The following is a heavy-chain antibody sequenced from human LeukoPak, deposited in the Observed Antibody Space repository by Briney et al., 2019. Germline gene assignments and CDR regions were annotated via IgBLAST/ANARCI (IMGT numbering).Heavy chain of an antibody. Sequence: SETLSLTCAVYGGSFSGYYWSWIRQPPGKGLEWIGEINHSGSTYYNPSLKSRVTISVDTSKNQFSLKLSSVTAADTAVYYCARSGSGSGGGADYWGQGTLVTVSS. D-gene: IGHD3-22*01. J-gene: IGHJ4*02. CDR3: ARSGSGSGGGADY. CDR1: GGSFSGYY. CDR2: INHSGST. V-gene: IGHV4-34*01.